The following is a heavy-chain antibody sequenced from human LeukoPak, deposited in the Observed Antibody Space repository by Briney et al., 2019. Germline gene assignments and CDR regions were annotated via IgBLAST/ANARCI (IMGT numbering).Heavy chain of an antibody. CDR2: IYHSGST. CDR3: ARGGYSYGANWFDP. D-gene: IGHD5-18*01. Sequence: SETLSLTCTVSGYSISSGYYWGWIRQPPGKGLEWIGSIYHSGSTNYNPSLKSRVTMSVDTSKNQFSLKLSSVTAADTAVYYCARGGYSYGANWFDPWGQGTLVTVSS. J-gene: IGHJ5*02. CDR1: GYSISSGYY. V-gene: IGHV4-38-2*02.